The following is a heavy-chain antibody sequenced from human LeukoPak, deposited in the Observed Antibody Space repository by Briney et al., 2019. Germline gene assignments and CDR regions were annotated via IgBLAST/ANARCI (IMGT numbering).Heavy chain of an antibody. J-gene: IGHJ4*02. V-gene: IGHV3-23*01. CDR3: ARESISGSSSDY. CDR1: GFTFSSYA. CDR2: ISGSGGST. Sequence: GGSLRLSCAASGFTFSSYAMSWVRQAPGKGLEWVSAISGSGGSTYYADSVKGRFTISRHNSKNTLYLQMNSLRAEDTAVYYCARESISGSSSDYWGQGTLVTVSS. D-gene: IGHD6-13*01.